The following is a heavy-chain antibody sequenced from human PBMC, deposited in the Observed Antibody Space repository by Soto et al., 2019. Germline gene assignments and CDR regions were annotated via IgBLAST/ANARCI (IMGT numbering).Heavy chain of an antibody. CDR1: GDSVSSNSAA. CDR2: TYYRSKWYN. Sequence: QSQTLSLTCAISGDSVSSNSAAWNWIRQSPSRGLEWLGRTYYRSKWYNDYAVSVKSRITINPDTSKNQFSLQLNSVTPEDTAVYYCAREPLVRRIAAAGKAFDIWGQGTMVTVPS. V-gene: IGHV6-1*01. J-gene: IGHJ3*02. CDR3: AREPLVRRIAAAGKAFDI. D-gene: IGHD6-13*01.